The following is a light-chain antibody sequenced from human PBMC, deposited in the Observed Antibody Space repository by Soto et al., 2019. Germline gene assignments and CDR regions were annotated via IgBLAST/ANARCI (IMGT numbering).Light chain of an antibody. Sequence: EIVLTQSPGTLSLSPGERATLSCRASLSVSSSYLAWYQQKPGQAPRLLIYGASSRATGILDRFSGSGSGTDFTLTISRLEPEDFAVYYCQLYGTSPMYTFGQGTKLEIK. CDR1: LSVSSSY. V-gene: IGKV3-20*01. CDR3: QLYGTSPMYT. CDR2: GAS. J-gene: IGKJ2*01.